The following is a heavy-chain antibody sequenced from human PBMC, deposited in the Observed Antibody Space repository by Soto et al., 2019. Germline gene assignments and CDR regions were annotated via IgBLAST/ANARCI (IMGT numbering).Heavy chain of an antibody. Sequence: ASVKVSCKASGGTFSSYAISWVRQAPGQGXEWMGGIIPIFGTANYAQKFQGRVTITADESTSTAYMELSSLRSEDTAVYYCASQGVTYYYDSSGPPGRYFDYWGQGTLVTVSS. J-gene: IGHJ4*02. CDR3: ASQGVTYYYDSSGPPGRYFDY. V-gene: IGHV1-69*13. D-gene: IGHD3-22*01. CDR2: IIPIFGTA. CDR1: GGTFSSYA.